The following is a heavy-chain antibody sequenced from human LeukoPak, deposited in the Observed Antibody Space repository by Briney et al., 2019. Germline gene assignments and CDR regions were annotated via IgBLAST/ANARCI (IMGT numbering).Heavy chain of an antibody. D-gene: IGHD3-10*01. V-gene: IGHV4-39*01. CDR3: ARQYEF. Sequence: SETLSLTCTVSGASIISGNYFWGWVRQPPGKRLEWIGSWHHSGITDYNPTLKSRVTIVADTSKNQFSLKLASVAAADSAVYFCARQYEFWGQGTLVTVSS. CDR1: GASIISGNYF. CDR2: WHHSGIT. J-gene: IGHJ4*02.